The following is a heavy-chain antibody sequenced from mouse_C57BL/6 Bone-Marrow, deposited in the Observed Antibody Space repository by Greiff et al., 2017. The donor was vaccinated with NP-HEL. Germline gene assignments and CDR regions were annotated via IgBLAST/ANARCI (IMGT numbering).Heavy chain of an antibody. CDR2: IRNKANGYTT. V-gene: IGHV7-3*01. D-gene: IGHD1-1*01. CDR1: GSTFTDYY. CDR3: ARYYDGSSGAWFAY. J-gene: IGHJ3*01. Sequence: EVMLVESGGGLVQPGGSLSLSCAASGSTFTDYYMSWVRQPPGKALEWLGFIRNKANGYTTEYSASVKGRFTISRDNSQSILYLQMNALGAEDRATYYCARYYDGSSGAWFAYWGQGTLVTVSA.